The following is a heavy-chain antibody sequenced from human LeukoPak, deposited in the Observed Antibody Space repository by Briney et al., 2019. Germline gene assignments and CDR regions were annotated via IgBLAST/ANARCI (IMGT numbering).Heavy chain of an antibody. CDR1: GESFSGYF. J-gene: IGHJ4*02. V-gene: IGHV4-34*01. CDR2: INHSGYT. D-gene: IGHD3-10*01. Sequence: SETLSLTCAVYGESFSGYFWSWIRQPPGKGLEWIGEINHSGYTNYNPSLKSRVTISVDTSKKQFSLKLSSVTAADTAVYYCARHLRVKSALWFGELTAYFDYWGQGTLVTVSS. CDR3: ARHLRVKSALWFGELTAYFDY.